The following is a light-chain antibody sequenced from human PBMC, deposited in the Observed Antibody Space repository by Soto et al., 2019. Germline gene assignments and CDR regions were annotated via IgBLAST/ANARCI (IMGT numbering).Light chain of an antibody. CDR1: SSNIGSNT. J-gene: IGLJ1*01. CDR3: AAWDGSLSGYV. Sequence: QSVLTQPPSTSGTPGQRVTISCSGSSSNIGSNTVNWYQQLPGTAPKLLIYSNNQRPSGVPDRFSGSKSGTSASLAISGLQSEDEADYYCAAWDGSLSGYVFGTGTTLTVL. V-gene: IGLV1-44*01. CDR2: SNN.